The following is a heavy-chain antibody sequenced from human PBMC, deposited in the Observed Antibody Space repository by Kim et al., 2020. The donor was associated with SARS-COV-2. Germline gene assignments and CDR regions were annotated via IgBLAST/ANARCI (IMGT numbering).Heavy chain of an antibody. D-gene: IGHD5-12*01. CDR2: IHHSGSA. Sequence: SETLSLTCTVSGYSISSGYYWGWIRQSPGKGLEWIGTIHHSGSAYYNPSLKSRVTISVDTSKNQFSLNLSSVTAADTAVYYCARVGTSGYGDSWGQGTLVTVSS. V-gene: IGHV4-38-2*02. J-gene: IGHJ4*02. CDR1: GYSISSGYY. CDR3: ARVGTSGYGDS.